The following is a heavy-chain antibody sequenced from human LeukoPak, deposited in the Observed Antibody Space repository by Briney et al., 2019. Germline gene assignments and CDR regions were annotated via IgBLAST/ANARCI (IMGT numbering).Heavy chain of an antibody. CDR3: ATGRGYSYGTTYYFDY. CDR1: GGSISSYS. J-gene: IGHJ4*02. V-gene: IGHV4-59*12. Sequence: SETLSLTCTVSGGSISSYSWSWIRQPPGKGLEWIGYIYYSGSTNYNPSLKSRVTISVDTSKNQFSLKLSSVTAADTAVYYCATGRGYSYGTTYYFDYWGQGTLVTVSS. CDR2: IYYSGST. D-gene: IGHD5-18*01.